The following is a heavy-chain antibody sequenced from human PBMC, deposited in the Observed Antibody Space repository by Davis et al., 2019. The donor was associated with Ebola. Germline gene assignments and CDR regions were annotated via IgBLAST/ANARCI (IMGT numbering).Heavy chain of an antibody. CDR2: MSYSGRS. J-gene: IGHJ5*02. CDR1: GGSVSSGGYY. CDR3: ARGRREGPGIIRVSTRWFDP. V-gene: IGHV4-61*03. Sequence: SETLSLTCTVSGGSVSSGGYYWNWIRQPPGKELEWIGYMSYSGRSDYRPSLRSRVTISIDTSKNDFSLKVSSVTAADTAVYYCARGRREGPGIIRVSTRWFDPWGQGTLVTVSS. D-gene: IGHD3-16*01.